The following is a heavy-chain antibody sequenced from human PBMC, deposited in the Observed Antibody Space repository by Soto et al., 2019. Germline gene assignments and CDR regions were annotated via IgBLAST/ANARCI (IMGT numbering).Heavy chain of an antibody. CDR2: INWNGGST. CDR1: GVTLDDYG. Sequence: SGGSLRLSCAASGVTLDDYGMSWVRQALGKGLEWVSGINWNGGSTGYADSVKGRFTISRDNAKNSLYLQMNSLRAEDTAVYYCSNNMLAVHPDVFAISRQRTIVTVSS. D-gene: IGHD3-16*01. J-gene: IGHJ3*02. CDR3: SNNMLAVHPDVFAI. V-gene: IGHV3-20*04.